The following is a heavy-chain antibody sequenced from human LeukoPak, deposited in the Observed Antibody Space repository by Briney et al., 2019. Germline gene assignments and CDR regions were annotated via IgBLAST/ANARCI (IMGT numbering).Heavy chain of an antibody. Sequence: PSETLSLTCTVSGGSISSYYWSWIRQPAGKGLEWIGRIYTSGSTNYNPSLKSRVTMSVDTSKNQFSLKLSSVTAADTAVYYCARRSTIRSRFLENDAFDIWGQGTMVTVSS. D-gene: IGHD3-3*01. CDR1: GGSISSYY. CDR2: IYTSGST. V-gene: IGHV4-4*07. J-gene: IGHJ3*02. CDR3: ARRSTIRSRFLENDAFDI.